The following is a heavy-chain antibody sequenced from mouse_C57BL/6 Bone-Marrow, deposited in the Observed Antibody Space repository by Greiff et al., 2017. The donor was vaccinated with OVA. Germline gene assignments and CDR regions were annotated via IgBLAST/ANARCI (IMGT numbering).Heavy chain of an antibody. J-gene: IGHJ2*01. Sequence: QVQLQQPGAELVKPGASVKLSCKASGYTFTSYWMHWVKQRPGQGLEWIGMIHPNSGSTNYNEKFKSKATLTVDKSSSTAYMQLSSLTSEDSAVYYCARGRKALWLRYLDYWGQGTTLTVSS. D-gene: IGHD2-2*01. CDR2: IHPNSGST. CDR3: ARGRKALWLRYLDY. CDR1: GYTFTSYW. V-gene: IGHV1-64*01.